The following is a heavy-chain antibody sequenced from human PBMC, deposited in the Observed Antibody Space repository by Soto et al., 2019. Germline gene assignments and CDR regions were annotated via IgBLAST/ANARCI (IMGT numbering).Heavy chain of an antibody. CDR2: IKQDGSEK. CDR3: ARVGAPYGDTYYYYGVDV. J-gene: IGHJ6*02. CDR1: FTFSSQW. D-gene: IGHD1-26*01. Sequence: HPGGSLRLSCTFTFSSQWMSWVRQAPGKGLEWVANIKQDGSEKYYMDSVRGRFTISRDNTKNSLYLQMNSLRAEDTAVYYCARVGAPYGDTYYYYGVDVWGQGTTVTVSS. V-gene: IGHV3-7*01.